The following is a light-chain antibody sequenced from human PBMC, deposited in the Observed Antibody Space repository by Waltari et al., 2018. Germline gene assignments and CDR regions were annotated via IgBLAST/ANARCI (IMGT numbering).Light chain of an antibody. Sequence: DIQMTQSTSSLSTSLGDSVTITCQASQGISNSIAWYQQKPGKAPNLLVYGASSLQSRVPSRFSGSGSGTFFILTITSLQPEYFATYYCQKYYTTLYTFGQGTKLEMK. CDR2: GAS. CDR3: QKYYTTLYT. CDR1: QGISNS. J-gene: IGKJ2*01. V-gene: IGKV1-NL1*01.